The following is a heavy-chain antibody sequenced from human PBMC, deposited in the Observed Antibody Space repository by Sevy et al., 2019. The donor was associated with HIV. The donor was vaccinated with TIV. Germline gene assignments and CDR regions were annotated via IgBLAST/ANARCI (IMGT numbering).Heavy chain of an antibody. CDR2: IWYDGSNK. V-gene: IGHV3-33*01. Sequence: GGSLRLSCAASGFTFSSYGMHWVRQAPGKGLEWVAVIWYDGSNKYYADSVKGRFTISRDNSKNTLYLQMNSLRAEDTAVYYCARSWLVGATTGGFDPWGQGTLVTVSS. CDR3: ARSWLVGATTGGFDP. J-gene: IGHJ5*02. D-gene: IGHD1-26*01. CDR1: GFTFSSYG.